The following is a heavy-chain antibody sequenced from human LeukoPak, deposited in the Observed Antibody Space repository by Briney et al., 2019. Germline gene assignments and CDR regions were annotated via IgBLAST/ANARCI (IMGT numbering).Heavy chain of an antibody. V-gene: IGHV4-59*01. CDR2: IYYSVST. Sequence: SETLSLTCTVSGGSISSYYWSWIRQPPGKGLEWIGYIYYSVSTNYNPSLKSRVTISVDTSKNQFSLKLSSVTAADTAVYYCARDASYMDYYGMDVWGQGTTVTVSS. J-gene: IGHJ6*02. CDR1: GGSISSYY. D-gene: IGHD3-10*01. CDR3: ARDASYMDYYGMDV.